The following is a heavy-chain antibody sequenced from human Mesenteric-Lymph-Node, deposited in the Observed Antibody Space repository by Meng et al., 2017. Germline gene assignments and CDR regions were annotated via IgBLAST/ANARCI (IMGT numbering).Heavy chain of an antibody. CDR2: IWYDGSSQ. CDR3: ARDSLYCSGGSCYFADAFDI. D-gene: IGHD2-15*01. J-gene: IGHJ3*02. V-gene: IGHV3-33*01. CDR1: GFSFSSHG. Sequence: GESLKISCAASGFSFSSHGMHWVRQVPGKGLEWVAVIWYDGSSQYYADSVRGRFTISRDNSKNTLYLQMNSLRAEDTAVYYCARDSLYCSGGSCYFADAFDIWGQGTMVTVSS.